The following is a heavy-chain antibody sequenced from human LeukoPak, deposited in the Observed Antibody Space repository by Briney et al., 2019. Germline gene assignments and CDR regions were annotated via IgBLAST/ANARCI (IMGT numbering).Heavy chain of an antibody. Sequence: HGESLKISCKGSGYSFTSYWIGWVRQMSGKGLELMGIIYPGDSDTRYSPSFQGQVTISADKSISTAYLQWSSLKASDIALYYCARLVGYCGTTSCYAGEIDLWGQGTLVTVSS. D-gene: IGHD2-2*01. V-gene: IGHV5-51*01. CDR2: IYPGDSDT. CDR1: GYSFTSYW. CDR3: ARLVGYCGTTSCYAGEIDL. J-gene: IGHJ5*02.